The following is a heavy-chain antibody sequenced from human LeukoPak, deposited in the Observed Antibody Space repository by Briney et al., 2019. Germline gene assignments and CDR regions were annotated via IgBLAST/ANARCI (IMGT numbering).Heavy chain of an antibody. V-gene: IGHV3-21*01. CDR3: ARDTLSYYYDSSGSGP. CDR2: ISSSSSYI. J-gene: IGHJ5*02. CDR1: GFTFSSYA. Sequence: GGSLRLSCAASGFTFSSYAMSWVRQAPGKGLEWVSSISSSSSYIYYADSVKGRFTIPRDNAKNSLYLQMNSLRAEDTAVYYCARDTLSYYYDSSGSGPWGQGTLVTVSS. D-gene: IGHD3-22*01.